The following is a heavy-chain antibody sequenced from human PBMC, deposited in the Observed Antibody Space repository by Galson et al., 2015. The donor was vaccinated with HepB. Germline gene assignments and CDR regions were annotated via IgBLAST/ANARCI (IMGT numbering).Heavy chain of an antibody. V-gene: IGHV3-30*04. CDR2: ISFDGRDA. D-gene: IGHD4-17*01. J-gene: IGHJ2*01. CDR3: ARHGVNYGDYVWYSDV. CDR1: GFTFSSCP. Sequence: SLRLSCAASGFTFSSCPMNWVRQAPGRGLEWLTFISFDGRDAYYADSVKGRFTVSRDNSQNMLYLQMDNLRIEDSAVYFCARHGVNYGDYVWYSDVWGRGTQVTVSS.